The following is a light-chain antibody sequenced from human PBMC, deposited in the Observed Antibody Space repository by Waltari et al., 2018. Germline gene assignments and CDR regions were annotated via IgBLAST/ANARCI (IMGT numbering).Light chain of an antibody. Sequence: QLVLTQSPSASASLGASVKLTCTLSSGPRNYAIAWLQGQPEKGPRYLLTVNSDGSYIKGHGIPDRFSGSSSGADRYLTISSLQSEDEADYYCETGGFGIWKFGGGTRLTVL. J-gene: IGLJ2*01. CDR2: VNSDGSY. CDR1: SGPRNYA. V-gene: IGLV4-69*01. CDR3: ETGGFGIWK.